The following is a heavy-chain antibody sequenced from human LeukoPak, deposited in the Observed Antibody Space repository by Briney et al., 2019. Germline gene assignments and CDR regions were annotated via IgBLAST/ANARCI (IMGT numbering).Heavy chain of an antibody. CDR1: GGSISSSSYY. CDR3: ARQEINRDY. Sequence: PSETLSLTCTVSGGSISSSSYYWGWIRQPPGKGLEWIGSIYYSGSTYYNPSLKSRVTISVDTSKNQFSLKLSSVTAADTAVYYCARQEINRDYWGQGTLVTVSS. V-gene: IGHV4-39*01. D-gene: IGHD5-24*01. J-gene: IGHJ4*02. CDR2: IYYSGST.